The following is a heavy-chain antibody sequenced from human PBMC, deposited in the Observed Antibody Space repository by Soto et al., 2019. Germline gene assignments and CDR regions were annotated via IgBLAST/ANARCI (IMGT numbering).Heavy chain of an antibody. D-gene: IGHD3-22*01. Sequence: EVQLLQSGGGLIQPGGSRRLSCSASGFAFNTYAMNWVRQAPGKGREWVAMISDSGHRTYYADSVNGRFTISRDNSKNSLSLQMSSLRAEDTAVYYCAKDPWSRSDSGSYEDDAFDIWGQGTVVTVSS. V-gene: IGHV3-23*01. J-gene: IGHJ3*02. CDR1: GFAFNTYA. CDR2: ISDSGHRT. CDR3: AKDPWSRSDSGSYEDDAFDI.